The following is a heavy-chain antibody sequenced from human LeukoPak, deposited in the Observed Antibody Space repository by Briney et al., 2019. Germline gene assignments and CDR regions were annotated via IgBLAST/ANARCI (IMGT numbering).Heavy chain of an antibody. CDR3: AREEYCSGGSCYGD. V-gene: IGHV1-18*01. J-gene: IGHJ4*02. D-gene: IGHD2-15*01. CDR1: GGTFSSYG. CDR2: ISAYNGNT. Sequence: RGASVKVSCKASGGTFSSYGISWVRQAPGQGLEWMGWISAYNGNTNYAQKLQGRVTMTTDTSTSTAYMELRSLRSDDTAVYYCAREEYCSGGSCYGDWGQGTLVTVSS.